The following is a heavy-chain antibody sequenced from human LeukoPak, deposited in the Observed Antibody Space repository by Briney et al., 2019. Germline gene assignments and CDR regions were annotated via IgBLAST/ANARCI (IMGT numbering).Heavy chain of an antibody. Sequence: GGSLRLSCAASGFTFSSYWMSWVRQAPGKGLEWVANIKHGASEKYYVDSVEGRFTISRDDAKNSLYLEMNSLRVEGTAVYYCARGYGSGSYTPTKNWGQGVLVTVSS. CDR3: ARGYGSGSYTPTKN. V-gene: IGHV3-7*04. J-gene: IGHJ4*02. CDR2: IKHGASEK. CDR1: GFTFSSYW. D-gene: IGHD3-10*01.